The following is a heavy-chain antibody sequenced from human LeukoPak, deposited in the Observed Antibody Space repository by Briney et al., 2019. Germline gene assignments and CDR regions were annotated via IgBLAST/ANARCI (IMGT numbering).Heavy chain of an antibody. CDR2: IYYSGST. J-gene: IGHJ6*03. CDR1: GGSISSSSYY. Sequence: PSETLSLTCTVSGGSISSSSYYWGWIRQPPGKGLEWIGSIYYSGSTYYNPSLKSRATISVDTSKNQFSLKLSSVTAADTAVYYCASVLRAYYYYYYMDVWGKGTTVTVSS. CDR3: ASVLRAYYYYYYMDV. V-gene: IGHV4-39*01. D-gene: IGHD3-3*01.